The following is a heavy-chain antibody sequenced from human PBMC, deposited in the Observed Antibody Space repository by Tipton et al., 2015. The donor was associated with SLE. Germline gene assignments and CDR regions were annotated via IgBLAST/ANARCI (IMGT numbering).Heavy chain of an antibody. Sequence: QSGAEVKKPGSSVKVSCKASGGTFSSYTITWVRQAPGQGLEWMGRIIPIFGTPKYAQKFQGRVTITADESTSTAYMELSSLRSEDTAVFYCASDGGHDYGENEYFMHWGQGTLVTVS. V-gene: IGHV1-69*15. CDR2: IIPIFGTP. J-gene: IGHJ1*01. D-gene: IGHD4-17*01. CDR3: ASDGGHDYGENEYFMH. CDR1: GGTFSSYT.